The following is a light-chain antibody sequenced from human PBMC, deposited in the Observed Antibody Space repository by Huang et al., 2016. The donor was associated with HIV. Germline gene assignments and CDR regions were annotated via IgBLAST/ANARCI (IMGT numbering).Light chain of an antibody. J-gene: IGKJ4*01. V-gene: IGKV3-15*01. CDR3: QQYNRWPPLT. Sequence: VMTQSPASLSVSPGERVTLSCRASQTVIKNLAWYQQRPGQPPRLLVYGASVRAAVVPDRFSGSGSGTDFTLTITSLQSEDFAIYYCQQYNRWPPLTFGRGTKVETK. CDR2: GAS. CDR1: QTVIKN.